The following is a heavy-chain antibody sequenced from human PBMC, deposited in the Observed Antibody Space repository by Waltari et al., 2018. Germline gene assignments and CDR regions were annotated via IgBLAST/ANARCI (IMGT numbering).Heavy chain of an antibody. CDR1: GFTFSNYW. CDR3: ARDIFCGGASCYRNNHNMDV. Sequence: VQLVESGGGLVQPRGSLRLSCAASGFTFSNYWMTWVRQAPGKGLEWVANIKQDGSEKHDVDSVKGRFTISRDNAKNSLYLQMTSLRAEDTAVYYCARDIFCGGASCYRNNHNMDVWGKGTTVTISS. D-gene: IGHD2-2*02. J-gene: IGHJ6*03. CDR2: IKQDGSEK. V-gene: IGHV3-7*01.